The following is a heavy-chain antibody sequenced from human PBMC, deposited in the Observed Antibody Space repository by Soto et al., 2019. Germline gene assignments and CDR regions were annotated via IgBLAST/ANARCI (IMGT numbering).Heavy chain of an antibody. Sequence: QVQLVESGGDVVQPGRSLRLSCAASGFSFNSYVMHWVRQAPGKGLEWVALVSHDGNKQYVDSVRERFTISRDNSKNKLNLEMNSLRAEDTAVYYCAREDESSGHAGTFRHWGQGTLVTVSP. CDR2: VSHDGNK. V-gene: IGHV3-30-3*01. CDR3: AREDESSGHAGTFRH. D-gene: IGHD3-22*01. CDR1: GFSFNSYV. J-gene: IGHJ1*01.